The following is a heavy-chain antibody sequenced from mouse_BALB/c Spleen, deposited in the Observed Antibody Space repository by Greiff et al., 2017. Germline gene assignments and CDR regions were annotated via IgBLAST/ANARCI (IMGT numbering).Heavy chain of an antibody. D-gene: IGHD2-14*01. CDR3: ARNYRYDVYYAMDY. J-gene: IGHJ4*01. V-gene: IGHV1-54*01. CDR2: INPGSGGT. Sequence: QVQLKQSGAELVRPGTSVKVSCKASGYAFTNYLIEWVKQRPGQGLEWIGVINPGSGGTNYNEKFKGKATLTADKSSSTAYMQLSSLTSDDSAVYFCARNYRYDVYYAMDYWGQGTSVTVSS. CDR1: GYAFTNYL.